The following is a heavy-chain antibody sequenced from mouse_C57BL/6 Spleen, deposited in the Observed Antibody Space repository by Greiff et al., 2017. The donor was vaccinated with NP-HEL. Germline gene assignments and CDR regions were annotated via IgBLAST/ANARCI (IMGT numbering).Heavy chain of an antibody. J-gene: IGHJ2*01. CDR1: GYAFSSYW. Sequence: QVQLQQSGAELVKPGASVKISCKASGYAFSSYWMNWVKQRPGKGLEWIGQIYPGDGDTNYNGKFKGKGTLTADKSSSTAYLQLSSLTSEDSAVYFCARGEYGNWGDYWGQGTTLTVSS. CDR3: ARGEYGNWGDY. CDR2: IYPGDGDT. V-gene: IGHV1-80*01. D-gene: IGHD2-10*02.